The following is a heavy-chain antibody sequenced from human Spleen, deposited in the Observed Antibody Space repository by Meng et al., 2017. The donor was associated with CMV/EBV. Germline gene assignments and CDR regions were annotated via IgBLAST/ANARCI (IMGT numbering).Heavy chain of an antibody. Sequence: GESLKISCKGSGYSFTTYWIAWVRQMPGKGLEWMGVIYPADSDTKYSPSFQGQVTISADESISTAYLQWSNLKASDTAMYYCARLDYYSGSGSFNYRGQGTMVTVSS. V-gene: IGHV5-51*01. CDR2: IYPADSDT. CDR1: GYSFTTYW. J-gene: IGHJ4*02. CDR3: ARLDYYSGSGSFNY. D-gene: IGHD3-10*01.